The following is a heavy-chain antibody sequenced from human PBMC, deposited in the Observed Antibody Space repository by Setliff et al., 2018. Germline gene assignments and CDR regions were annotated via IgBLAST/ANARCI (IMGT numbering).Heavy chain of an antibody. J-gene: IGHJ4*02. CDR2: IKQDGSEK. Sequence: GGSLRLSCAASGFTFSSSWMSWVRQAPGKGLEWVANIKQDGSEKYYVDSVKGRFTISRDNAKNSLYLQMTSLRAEDTAVYYCARDGWEYWGQGTLVTVSS. CDR3: ARDGWEY. CDR1: GFTFSSSW. D-gene: IGHD1-26*01. V-gene: IGHV3-7*01.